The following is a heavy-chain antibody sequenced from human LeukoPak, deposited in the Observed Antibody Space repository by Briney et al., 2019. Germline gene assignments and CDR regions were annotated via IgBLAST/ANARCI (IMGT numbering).Heavy chain of an antibody. V-gene: IGHV4-34*01. D-gene: IGHD2/OR15-2a*01. CDR2: INHSGST. Sequence: SETLSLTCAVYGGSFSGYYWSWIRQPPGKGLEWIGEINHSGSTNYNPSLKSRVTISVDTSKNQFSLKLSSVTAADTAVYYCARENYHGMDVWGQGTAVTVSS. CDR3: ARENYHGMDV. CDR1: GGSFSGYY. J-gene: IGHJ6*02.